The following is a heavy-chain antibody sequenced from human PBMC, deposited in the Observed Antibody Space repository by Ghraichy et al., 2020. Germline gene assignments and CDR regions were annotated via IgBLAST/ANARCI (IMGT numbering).Heavy chain of an antibody. D-gene: IGHD6-6*01. CDR2: INQDGSIQ. V-gene: IGHV3-7*03. J-gene: IGHJ4*02. CDR3: ARDYTSSSGLGY. Sequence: RGSPRLSCAGSGFTFSTDWLSWVRQAPGKGLEWVANINQDGSIQNYIESVKGRFSISRDNAKNSLYLQMNSLRAEDTAVYYCARDYTSSSGLGYWGQGTLVTVSS. CDR1: GFTFSTDW.